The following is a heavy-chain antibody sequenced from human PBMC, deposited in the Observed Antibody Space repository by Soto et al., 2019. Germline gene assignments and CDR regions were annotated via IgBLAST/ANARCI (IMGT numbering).Heavy chain of an antibody. V-gene: IGHV4-31*03. Sequence: QVQLQESGPGLVKPSQTLSLTCTVSGGSISSGGYCWSWLRQHPGKGLEWIGYIYYSGSTYYNPSLKSRVTISVDTSKNQFSLKLSSVTAADTAVYYCASRRYYDSSGYSPFDYWGQGTLVTVSS. CDR1: GGSISSGGYC. CDR2: IYYSGST. CDR3: ASRRYYDSSGYSPFDY. D-gene: IGHD3-22*01. J-gene: IGHJ4*02.